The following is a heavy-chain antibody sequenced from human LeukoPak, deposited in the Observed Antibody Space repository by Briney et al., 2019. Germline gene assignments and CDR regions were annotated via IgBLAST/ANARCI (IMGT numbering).Heavy chain of an antibody. V-gene: IGHV5-51*01. D-gene: IGHD2-21*01. CDR2: IYPGDSDT. J-gene: IGHJ5*02. CDR3: ARLPFCGGDCYPNWFDP. CDR1: GYIFTSYW. Sequence: GASLKISCKGSGYIFTSYWIGWVRQLPGKGLEWMGIIYPGDSDTRYSPSFQGQVTISADKSISTAYLQWSSLKASDTAMYYCARLPFCGGDCYPNWFDPWGQGTLVTVSS.